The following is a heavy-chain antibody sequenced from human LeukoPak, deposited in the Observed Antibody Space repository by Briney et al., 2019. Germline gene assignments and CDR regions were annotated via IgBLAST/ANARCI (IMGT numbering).Heavy chain of an antibody. J-gene: IGHJ4*02. CDR2: IYTSGTT. V-gene: IGHV4-4*07. Sequence: PSETLSLTCTVSGGSIGGYCWSWIRQPAGKGMEWIGRIYTSGTTNYNPSLKSRLTMSVDTSKNQFSLELSSVTAADTAVYFCARGGGRQLASSHSYFDYWGQGILVPVSS. CDR3: ARGGGRQLASSHSYFDY. D-gene: IGHD2-15*01. CDR1: GGSIGGYC.